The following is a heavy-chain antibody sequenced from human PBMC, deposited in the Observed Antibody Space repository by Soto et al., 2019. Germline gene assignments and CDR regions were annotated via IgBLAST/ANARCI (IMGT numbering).Heavy chain of an antibody. CDR2: ISNDGNDK. CDR3: AKDQGIAASHGID. CDR1: GFTFNNYG. D-gene: IGHD6-13*01. Sequence: QVQLVESGGGVVQPGRSLRLSCAASGFTFNNYGMHWVRQAPGKGLEWEAAISNDGNDKYYADSVKGRLTISRDNSKDTVYLQMNSLRAEDTAVYHCAKDQGIAASHGIDWGQGTMVTVSS. J-gene: IGHJ3*01. V-gene: IGHV3-30*18.